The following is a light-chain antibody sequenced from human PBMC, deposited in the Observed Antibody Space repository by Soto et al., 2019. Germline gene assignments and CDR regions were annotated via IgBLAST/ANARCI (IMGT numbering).Light chain of an antibody. Sequence: IQMTQSPSTLSASVGDRVTFTCRASQTISTWLAWYQQKPGEAPKLLIYKASTLEVGVPSRFSASGAGTEFTLTINTLQPADFATYYWQQYNSYPWTFGQGTKV. V-gene: IGKV1-5*03. J-gene: IGKJ1*01. CDR2: KAS. CDR3: QQYNSYPWT. CDR1: QTISTW.